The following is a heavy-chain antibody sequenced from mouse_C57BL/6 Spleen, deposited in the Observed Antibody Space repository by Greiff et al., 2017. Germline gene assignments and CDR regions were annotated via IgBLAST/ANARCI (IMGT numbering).Heavy chain of an antibody. D-gene: IGHD1-1*01. Sequence: VQLQESGAELVKPGASVKLSCKASGYTFTSYWMHWVKQRPGRGLEWIGRIDPNSGGTKYNEKFKSKAPLTVDKPSSTAYMQLSSLTSEDSAVYYCERGELQTGYAMDYWGQGTSVTVAS. CDR1: GYTFTSYW. CDR3: ERGELQTGYAMDY. J-gene: IGHJ4*01. CDR2: IDPNSGGT. V-gene: IGHV1-72*01.